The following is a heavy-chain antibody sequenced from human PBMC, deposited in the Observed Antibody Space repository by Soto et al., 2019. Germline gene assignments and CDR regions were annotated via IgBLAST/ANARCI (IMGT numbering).Heavy chain of an antibody. V-gene: IGHV3-23*01. CDR3: AKGGKGEYYYSNGMDV. J-gene: IGHJ6*02. D-gene: IGHD3-16*01. Sequence: PGGSLRLSCAASGFTFSSYAMSWVRQAPGKGLEWVSTISGSGGRAYYADSVKGRFTISRDNSKNTLFLQMDSLRAEDTAVYYCAKGGKGEYYYSNGMDVWGQGTTVTVSS. CDR2: ISGSGGRA. CDR1: GFTFSSYA.